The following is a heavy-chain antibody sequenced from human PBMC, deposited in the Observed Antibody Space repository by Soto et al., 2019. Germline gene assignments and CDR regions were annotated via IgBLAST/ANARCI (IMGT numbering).Heavy chain of an antibody. CDR3: AKDPPLNYDILTGYYLD. CDR1: GFTFDAFG. CDR2: ISGSGGST. J-gene: IGHJ4*02. Sequence: GGSLRLSCAASGFTFDAFGMSWVRQVPGKGLEWVSAISGSGGSTYYADSVKGRFTISRDNSKNTLYLQMNSLRAEDTAVYYCAKDPPLNYDILTGYYLDWGQGTLVTVSS. V-gene: IGHV3-23*01. D-gene: IGHD3-9*01.